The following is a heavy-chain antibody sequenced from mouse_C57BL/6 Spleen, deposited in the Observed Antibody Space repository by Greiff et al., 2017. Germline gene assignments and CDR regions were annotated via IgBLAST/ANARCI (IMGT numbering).Heavy chain of an antibody. V-gene: IGHV5-6*01. J-gene: IGHJ4*01. CDR1: GFTFSSYG. D-gene: IGHD1-1*01. CDR3: ARLTTVVANYAMDD. CDR2: ISSGGSYT. Sequence: EVQGVESGGDLVKPGGSLKLSCAASGFTFSSYGMSWVRQTPDKRLEWVATISSGGSYTYYPDSVKGRFTISRDNAKNTLYLQMSSLKSEDTAMYYCARLTTVVANYAMDDGGQGTSVTVST.